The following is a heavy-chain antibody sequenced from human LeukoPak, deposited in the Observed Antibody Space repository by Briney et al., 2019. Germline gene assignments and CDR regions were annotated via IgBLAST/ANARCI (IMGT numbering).Heavy chain of an antibody. CDR1: GFTFSSYS. CDR3: ATLSPDCSSTSCRDY. V-gene: IGHV3-21*01. CDR2: ISRSSSYI. D-gene: IGHD2-2*01. J-gene: IGHJ4*02. Sequence: GGSLRLSCAASGFTFSSYSMNWVRQAPGKGLEWVSSISRSSSYIYYADSVKGRFTISRDNAKNSLYLQMNSLRAEDTAVYYCATLSPDCSSTSCRDYWGQGTLVTVSS.